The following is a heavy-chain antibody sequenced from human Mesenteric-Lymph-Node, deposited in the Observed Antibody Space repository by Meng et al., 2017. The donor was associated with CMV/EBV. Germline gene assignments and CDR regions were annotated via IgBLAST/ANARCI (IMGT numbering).Heavy chain of an antibody. J-gene: IGHJ3*02. CDR1: GFTFSDYY. Sequence: GGSLRLSCAASGFTFSDYYMSWIRQAPGKGLEWVSYISSSGSTIYYADSVKGRFTISRDNAKNSLYLQMNSLRAEDTAVYYCASSMNWNYGYQDAFDIWGQGTMVTVSS. CDR2: ISSSGSTI. D-gene: IGHD1-7*01. V-gene: IGHV3-11*04. CDR3: ASSMNWNYGYQDAFDI.